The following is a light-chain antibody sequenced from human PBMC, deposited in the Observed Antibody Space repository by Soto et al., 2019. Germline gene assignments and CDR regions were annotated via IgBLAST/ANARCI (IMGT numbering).Light chain of an antibody. CDR2: DAS. CDR1: PSISTY. CDR3: QQSYSAPWT. J-gene: IGKJ1*01. Sequence: DIQMTQSPSSLAASVGARVTITCRASPSISTYLNWYQQKPGKAPKVLIFDASRLQSGVASRFSGSGSGTDFTLTISSLQPDDSATYYCQQSYSAPWTFGQGTKVQVQ. V-gene: IGKV1-39*01.